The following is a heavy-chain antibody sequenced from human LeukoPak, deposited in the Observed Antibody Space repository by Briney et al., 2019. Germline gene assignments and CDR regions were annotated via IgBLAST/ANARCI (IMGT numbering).Heavy chain of an antibody. Sequence: GGSLRLSCAASGFTFSSYWMSWVRQAPGKGLEWVANIKQDGSEKYYVDSVKGRFTISRDNAKNSLYLQMNSLRAEDTAVYYCAREDRLAGTLCAFDIWGQGTMVTVSS. V-gene: IGHV3-7*03. J-gene: IGHJ3*02. CDR1: GFTFSSYW. D-gene: IGHD6-19*01. CDR2: IKQDGSEK. CDR3: AREDRLAGTLCAFDI.